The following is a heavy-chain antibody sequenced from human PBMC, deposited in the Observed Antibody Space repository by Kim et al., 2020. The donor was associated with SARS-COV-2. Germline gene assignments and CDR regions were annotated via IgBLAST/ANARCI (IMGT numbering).Heavy chain of an antibody. CDR2: IHPGNGYT. Sequence: ASVKVSCKASGYTFTDYAIHWVRQAPGQSLEWMGWIHPGNGYTKYSQKFQGRVTFTRDTYASTAYLEMSSLRSEDTAVFYCGRDLNPLHFDHWGQGTLVTVSS. V-gene: IGHV1-3*01. J-gene: IGHJ4*01. CDR3: GRDLNPLHFDH. CDR1: GYTFTDYA.